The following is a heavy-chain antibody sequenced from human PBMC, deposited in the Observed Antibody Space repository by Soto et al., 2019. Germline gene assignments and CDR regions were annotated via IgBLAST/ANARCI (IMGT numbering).Heavy chain of an antibody. CDR2: MNPNSGNT. CDR1: GYTFTSYD. J-gene: IGHJ5*02. D-gene: IGHD3-3*01. V-gene: IGHV1-8*01. Sequence: ASVKVSCKASGYTFTSYDINWVRQATGQGLEWMGWMNPNSGNTGYAQKFQGRVTMTRNTSISTAYMELSSLRSEDTAVYYCARIWDYDLWCGYSLVAPFGGWFDPWGQGTLVTVSS. CDR3: ARIWDYDLWCGYSLVAPFGGWFDP.